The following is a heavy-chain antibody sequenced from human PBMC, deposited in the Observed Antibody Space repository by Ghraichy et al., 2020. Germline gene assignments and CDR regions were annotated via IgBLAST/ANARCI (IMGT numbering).Heavy chain of an antibody. CDR3: ARQPAATMREFAFDY. Sequence: SQTLSLTCAVYGGSLSGYYWSWIRQPPGKGLEWIGEINHSGSTNYNPSLKSRVTISVDTSKNQFSLKLSSVTAAETAVYWCARQPAATMREFAFDYWGQGTLVTVSS. CDR1: GGSLSGYY. V-gene: IGHV4-34*01. J-gene: IGHJ4*02. D-gene: IGHD2-15*01. CDR2: INHSGST.